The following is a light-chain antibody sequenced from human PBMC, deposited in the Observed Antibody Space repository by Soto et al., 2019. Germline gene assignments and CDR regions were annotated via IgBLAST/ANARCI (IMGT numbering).Light chain of an antibody. CDR3: QQYNNWPPWT. CDR2: GAS. J-gene: IGKJ1*01. V-gene: IGKV3D-15*01. CDR1: QSVSSN. Sequence: IVMTQSPATLSVSPGERATLACRASQSVSSNLAWYQQKPGQAPRLLIYGASTRATGIPARFSGSGSETEFTLTISSLQSEDFAVYYWQQYNNWPPWTFGQGTKVEIK.